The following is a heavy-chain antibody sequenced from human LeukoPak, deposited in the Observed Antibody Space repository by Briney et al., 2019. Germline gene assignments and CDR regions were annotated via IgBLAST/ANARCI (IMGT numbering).Heavy chain of an antibody. CDR2: INPNSGGT. CDR3: AREYYYDSSGYWSRFFDY. Sequence: GASVKVSCKASGYAFTGYYMHWVRQAPGQGLEWMGWINPNSGGTNYAQKFQGRVTMTRDTSISTAYMELSRLRSDDTAVYYCAREYYYDSSGYWSRFFDYWGQGTLVTVSS. D-gene: IGHD3-22*01. V-gene: IGHV1-2*02. CDR1: GYAFTGYY. J-gene: IGHJ4*02.